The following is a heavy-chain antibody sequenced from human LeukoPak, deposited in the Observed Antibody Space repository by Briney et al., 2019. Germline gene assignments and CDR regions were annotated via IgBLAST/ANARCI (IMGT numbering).Heavy chain of an antibody. J-gene: IGHJ4*02. CDR2: IYYSGST. Sequence: SQTLSLTCTVSGGSISSYYWSWIRQPPGKGLEWIGYIYYSGSTNYNPSLKSRVTISVDTSKNQFSLKLSSVTAADTAVYYCAREAYSSSFFYFDYWGQGTLVTVSS. D-gene: IGHD6-13*01. CDR1: GGSISSYY. V-gene: IGHV4-59*12. CDR3: AREAYSSSFFYFDY.